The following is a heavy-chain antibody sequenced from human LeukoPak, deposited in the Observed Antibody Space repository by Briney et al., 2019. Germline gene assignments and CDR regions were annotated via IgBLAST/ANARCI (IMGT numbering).Heavy chain of an antibody. V-gene: IGHV3-11*01. Sequence: GGSLRPSCAASGFTFSDYYMSWIRQAPGKGLEWVSYISSSGSTIYYADSVKGRFTISRDNAKNSLYLQMNSLRAEDTAVYYCARDRRWLQSPDAFDIWGQGTMVTVSS. CDR1: GFTFSDYY. J-gene: IGHJ3*02. CDR2: ISSSGSTI. D-gene: IGHD5-24*01. CDR3: ARDRRWLQSPDAFDI.